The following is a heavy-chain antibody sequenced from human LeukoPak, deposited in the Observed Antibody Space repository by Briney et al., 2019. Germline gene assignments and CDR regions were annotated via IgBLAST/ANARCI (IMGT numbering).Heavy chain of an antibody. J-gene: IGHJ4*02. CDR1: GFTFSSYI. Sequence: PGGSLRLSCAASGFTFSSYIMNWVRQAPGKGLEWVSSISSSSDYIYYVDSVKGRFTISRDNARKSQYLQMNSLRAEDTAVYYCARGNIKFDYWGQGTLVTVSS. CDR2: ISSSSDYI. CDR3: ARGNIKFDY. V-gene: IGHV3-21*01.